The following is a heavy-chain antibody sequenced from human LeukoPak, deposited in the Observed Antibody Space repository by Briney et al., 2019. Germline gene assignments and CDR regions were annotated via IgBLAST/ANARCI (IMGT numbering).Heavy chain of an antibody. J-gene: IGHJ4*02. V-gene: IGHV4-39*02. CDR2: INYSGST. Sequence: ESPSVSSTLSGGSITRSSTYSGGGSRQPPGWGLEWIGTINYSGSTYHNPSLKIRVTMSVDTSKNHSAVKLTSVTAADTAVYYCARRITGTTSDSFDYRGEGTLVTVSS. CDR1: GGSITRSSTYS. D-gene: IGHD1/OR15-1a*01. CDR3: ARRITGTTSDSFDY.